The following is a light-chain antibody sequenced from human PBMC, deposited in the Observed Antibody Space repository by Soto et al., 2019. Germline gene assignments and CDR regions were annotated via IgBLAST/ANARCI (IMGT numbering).Light chain of an antibody. CDR2: AAS. Sequence: DIQMTQSPSSLSASVGDRVTITCRASQGISNYLAWYQQKPGKVPKLLIYAASTLQSGVPSRFSGSGSETDFTLTISSLQTEDVATFYCQKYNSAPQTFGQGTKVEIK. CDR1: QGISNY. V-gene: IGKV1-27*01. CDR3: QKYNSAPQT. J-gene: IGKJ1*01.